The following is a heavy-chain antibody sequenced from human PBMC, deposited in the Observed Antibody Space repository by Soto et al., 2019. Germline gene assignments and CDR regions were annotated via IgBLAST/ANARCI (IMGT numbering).Heavy chain of an antibody. CDR1: GITFNSYA. CDR2: ISNSGDST. V-gene: IGHV3-23*01. D-gene: IGHD1-20*01. CDR3: AKDQSWYNPFDY. Sequence: GGSLRLSCAASGITFNSYAMSWVRQAPGKGLEWVSCISNSGDSTYYTDSVKGRFTISRDNSKNTLYLQMNSLRAEDTAVYYCAKDQSWYNPFDYWGQGTLVTVSS. J-gene: IGHJ4*02.